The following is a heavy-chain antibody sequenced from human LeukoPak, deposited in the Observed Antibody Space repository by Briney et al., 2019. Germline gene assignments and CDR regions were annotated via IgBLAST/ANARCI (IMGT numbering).Heavy chain of an antibody. CDR2: IWYDGSNK. Sequence: GSPRDSRAASGFSFRSYDVHWVRQAPGKGLEWVAVIWYDGSNKYYADSVKGRFTISRDNSENTLYLQMNSLRAEDTAVYYCASDGIAVDRGIGYFDYWGEGALVTVSS. V-gene: IGHV3-33*01. CDR1: GFSFRSYD. D-gene: IGHD6-13*01. J-gene: IGHJ4*02. CDR3: ASDGIAVDRGIGYFDY.